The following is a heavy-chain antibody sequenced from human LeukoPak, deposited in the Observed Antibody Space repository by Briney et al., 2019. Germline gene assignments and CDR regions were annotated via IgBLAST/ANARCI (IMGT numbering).Heavy chain of an antibody. CDR3: ARLIIAAAGDDFDY. Sequence: ASARVSCKASGGTFSSYAISWVRQAPGQGLEGMGRIIPILGIANYAQKFQGRVTITADKSTSTAHMELSSLRSEDTAVYYCARLIIAAAGDDFDYWGQGTLVTVSS. V-gene: IGHV1-69*04. J-gene: IGHJ4*02. CDR1: GGTFSSYA. D-gene: IGHD6-13*01. CDR2: IIPILGIA.